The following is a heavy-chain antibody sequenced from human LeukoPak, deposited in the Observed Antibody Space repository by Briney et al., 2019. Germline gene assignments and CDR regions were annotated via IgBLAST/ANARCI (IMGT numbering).Heavy chain of an antibody. V-gene: IGHV3-7*01. CDR2: IKQDGSEK. CDR1: GFTFSNYW. J-gene: IGHJ4*02. D-gene: IGHD2-15*01. CDR3: ARDVGYCSGGSCSAFDY. Sequence: GGSLRLSCAASGFTFSNYWMSWVRQAPGKGLEWVANIKQDGSEKYYVDSVKGRFTISRDNSKNTLYLQMNSLRAEDTAVYYCARDVGYCSGGSCSAFDYWGQGTLVTVSS.